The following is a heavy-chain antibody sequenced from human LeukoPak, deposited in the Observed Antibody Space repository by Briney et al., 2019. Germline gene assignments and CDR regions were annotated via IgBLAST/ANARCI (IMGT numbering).Heavy chain of an antibody. CDR2: INSAGNTT. J-gene: IGHJ4*02. D-gene: IGHD3-16*01. CDR3: ARGMRGSSAFDY. Sequence: GGSLRLSCAASGLTSTRYWMHWVRQAPGKGLVWVSRINSAGNTTDYAESVKGRFSISRDNSKNTLSLQMNNLRVEDTAVYYCARGMRGSSAFDYWGQGTWSPSPQ. CDR1: GLTSTRYW. V-gene: IGHV3-74*01.